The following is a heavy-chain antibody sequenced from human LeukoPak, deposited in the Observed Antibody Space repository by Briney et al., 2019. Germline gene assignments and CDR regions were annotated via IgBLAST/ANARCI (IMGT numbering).Heavy chain of an antibody. D-gene: IGHD4-23*01. CDR2: IRAKTYGGTT. V-gene: IGHV3-49*03. Sequence: GGSLRLSCTASGXTFGDYAMSWFRQAPGKGLEWVGFIRAKTYGGTTQSAASVKDRFTISRDDSKSIAYLQMNSLKTEDTAVYYCARADYGGNAGGFWGQGTLVTVSS. CDR3: ARADYGGNAGGF. J-gene: IGHJ4*02. CDR1: GXTFGDYA.